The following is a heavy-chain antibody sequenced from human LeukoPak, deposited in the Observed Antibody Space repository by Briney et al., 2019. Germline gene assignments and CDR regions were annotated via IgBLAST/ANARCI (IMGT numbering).Heavy chain of an antibody. Sequence: KASETLSLTCTVSGDSFRSYYWSWIRQPPGEGLEWIGYIYYSGSTNYNPSLKSRVTISVDTSKNQFSLKLNSVTAADTAVYYCARGRNLEWFDYWGQGTLVTVSS. D-gene: IGHD3-3*01. J-gene: IGHJ5*01. CDR1: GDSFRSYY. V-gene: IGHV4-59*01. CDR3: ARGRNLEWFDY. CDR2: IYYSGST.